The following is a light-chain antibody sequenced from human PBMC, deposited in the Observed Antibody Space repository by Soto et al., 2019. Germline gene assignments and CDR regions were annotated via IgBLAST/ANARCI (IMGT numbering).Light chain of an antibody. V-gene: IGKV1-39*01. Sequence: DIQMTQSPSSLSASVGDRVTISCRASQTISFYLNWYQQKPGQAPQLLIYAASSLQTVVPSRFSGSGYGTDFTLTISSLQPGDFATYYCQQSYNTPRTFGQGTRLEI. CDR3: QQSYNTPRT. CDR1: QTISFY. CDR2: AAS. J-gene: IGKJ2*01.